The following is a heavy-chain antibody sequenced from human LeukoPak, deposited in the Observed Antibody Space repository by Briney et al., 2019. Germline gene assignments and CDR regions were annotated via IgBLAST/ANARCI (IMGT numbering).Heavy chain of an antibody. CDR3: ARAGSSSSRDY. D-gene: IGHD6-6*01. V-gene: IGHV3-7*04. Sequence: GGSLRLSCAASGFTFSTYWMTWVRQAPGKGLEWVANIKEDGSEKSYVDSVKGRLTISRDNAKNSLYLQMNSLRAEDTAVYYCARAGSSSSRDYWGQGTLVTVSS. CDR1: GFTFSTYW. J-gene: IGHJ4*02. CDR2: IKEDGSEK.